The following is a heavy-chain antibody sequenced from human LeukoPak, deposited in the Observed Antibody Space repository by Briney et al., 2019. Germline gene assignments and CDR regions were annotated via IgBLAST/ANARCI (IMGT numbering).Heavy chain of an antibody. D-gene: IGHD2-2*01. V-gene: IGHV3-30*02. Sequence: GGSLRLSCAASGFTFSSYGMHWVRQAPGKGLEWVAFIRYDGSNKYYADSVKGRFTISRDNSKNTLYLQMNSLRAEDTAVYYCAKLDFYCSSTSCQFDYWGQGTPVTVSS. J-gene: IGHJ4*02. CDR1: GFTFSSYG. CDR3: AKLDFYCSSTSCQFDY. CDR2: IRYDGSNK.